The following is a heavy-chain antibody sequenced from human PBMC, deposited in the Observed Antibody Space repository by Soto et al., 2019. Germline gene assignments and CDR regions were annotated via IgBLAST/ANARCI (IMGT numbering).Heavy chain of an antibody. Sequence: EVQLLDSGGGLVQPGGSLRLSCAASGFTFSSYAMNWVRQAPGKGLEWVSVISGSGGSTYYADTVKGRFTISRDNSKNTLYLQMNSLRAEDTAVYYCARRGPGTYFDYWGQGTLVTVSS. CDR3: ARRGPGTYFDY. CDR1: GFTFSSYA. CDR2: ISGSGGST. V-gene: IGHV3-23*01. D-gene: IGHD6-13*01. J-gene: IGHJ4*02.